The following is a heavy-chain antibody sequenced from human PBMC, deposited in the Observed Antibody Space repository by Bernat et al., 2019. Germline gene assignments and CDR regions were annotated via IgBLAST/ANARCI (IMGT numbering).Heavy chain of an antibody. CDR3: VRGGTTLVTPRSFFFDF. Sequence: QVQLVQSGAEVKKPGASVKVSCKASGYTFSGYYIHWVRQATVQGLEGMGWINPNSGGTNYQHEFQGRVTMTRATSISTVYMELSRLRSDDTAFYSCVRGGTTLVTPRSFFFDFWGQGTLLTVSS. D-gene: IGHD4-23*01. J-gene: IGHJ4*02. CDR2: INPNSGGT. V-gene: IGHV1-2*02. CDR1: GYTFSGYY.